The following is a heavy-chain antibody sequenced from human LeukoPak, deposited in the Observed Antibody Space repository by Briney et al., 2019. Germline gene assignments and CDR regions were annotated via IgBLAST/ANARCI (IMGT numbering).Heavy chain of an antibody. V-gene: IGHV1-8*01. J-gene: IGHJ4*02. D-gene: IGHD2-2*01. CDR3: ATAGDIVVVPADLYYFDY. CDR1: GYTFTSYD. Sequence: GASVKVSCKASGYTFTSYDINWVRQATGQGLEWMGWMNPNSGNTGYAQKFQGRVTMTRNTSISTAYMELSSLRSEDTAVYYCATAGDIVVVPADLYYFDYWGQGTLVTVSS. CDR2: MNPNSGNT.